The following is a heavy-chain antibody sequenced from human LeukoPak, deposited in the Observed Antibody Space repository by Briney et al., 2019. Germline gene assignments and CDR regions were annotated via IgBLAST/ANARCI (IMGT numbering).Heavy chain of an antibody. V-gene: IGHV3-30*02. CDR2: IRYDESRT. CDR1: GFRFSSYG. CDR3: ARPLVTTVAGTYYFDY. Sequence: GGSLRPSCAASGFRFSSYGMHWVRQAPGKGLEWVSFIRYDESRTFYGDSVKGRFIISRDDSKNTVYLHMHSLRTEDTAVYYCARPLVTTVAGTYYFDYWGQGTLVTVSS. J-gene: IGHJ4*02. D-gene: IGHD6-19*01.